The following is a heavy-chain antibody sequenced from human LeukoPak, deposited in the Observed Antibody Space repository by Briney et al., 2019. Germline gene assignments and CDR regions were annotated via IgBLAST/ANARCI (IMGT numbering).Heavy chain of an antibody. Sequence: GASVKVSCKASGYTFTGYQVHWVRQAPGQGLEWMGWINPNSGGTNYVQKFQGRVTMTRDTSISTAYMELSRLRSDDTAVYYCAREGNSLYWGQGTLVTVSS. CDR2: INPNSGGT. CDR1: GYTFTGYQ. V-gene: IGHV1-2*02. D-gene: IGHD5-24*01. J-gene: IGHJ4*02. CDR3: AREGNSLY.